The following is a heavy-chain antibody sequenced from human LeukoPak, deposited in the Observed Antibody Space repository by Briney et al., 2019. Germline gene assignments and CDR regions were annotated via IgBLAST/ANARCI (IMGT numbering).Heavy chain of an antibody. V-gene: IGHV3-23*01. CDR2: ISGSGDST. Sequence: GGSLRLSCAASGLTFRSYAMSWVRQAPGKGLEWVSGISGSGDSTYYADSVKGRFTISRDNSKNTLYLQMNSLRVEDTAAYYCAKVRAPSGWFNSDYWGQGTLVTVSS. D-gene: IGHD6-19*01. J-gene: IGHJ4*02. CDR1: GLTFRSYA. CDR3: AKVRAPSGWFNSDY.